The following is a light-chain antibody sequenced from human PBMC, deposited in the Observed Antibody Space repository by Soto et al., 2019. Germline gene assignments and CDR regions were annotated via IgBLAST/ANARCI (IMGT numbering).Light chain of an antibody. V-gene: IGLV2-14*01. CDR1: SSDVGGYNF. CDR2: EVS. J-gene: IGLJ3*02. Sequence: QSVLTQPASVSGSPGQSITISCTGTSSDVGGYNFVSWYQQHPGKAPKLMIFEVSNRPSGVSNRFSGSKSDNTASLTISGLQAEDEADYYCSSYTSDTGRVFGGGTKVTVL. CDR3: SSYTSDTGRV.